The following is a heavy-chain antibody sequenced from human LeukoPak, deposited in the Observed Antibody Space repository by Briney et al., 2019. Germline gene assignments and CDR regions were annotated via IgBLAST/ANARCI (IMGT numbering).Heavy chain of an antibody. CDR3: ARDRAIFGKNYYMDV. D-gene: IGHD3-3*01. V-gene: IGHV1-69*01. J-gene: IGHJ6*03. Sequence: SVKVSCKASGGTFSSYAISWVRQAPGQGLEWMGGIISIFGTANYAQKFQGRVTITADESTSTAYMELSSLRSEDTAVYYCARDRAIFGKNYYMDVWGKGTTVTVSS. CDR2: IISIFGTA. CDR1: GGTFSSYA.